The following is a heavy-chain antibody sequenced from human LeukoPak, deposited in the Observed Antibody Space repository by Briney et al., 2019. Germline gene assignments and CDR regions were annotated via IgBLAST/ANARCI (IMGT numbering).Heavy chain of an antibody. V-gene: IGHV3-23*01. CDR3: SKDRTTSGGAEGY. CDR2: ISGSGGGT. D-gene: IGHD3-10*01. Sequence: GGSLRLSCAASGFTSSSYAMSWVRQAPGKGLEWVSGISGSGGGTYYADSVKGRFTISRDNSKNTLYLQMNSLRAEGMAIYYCSKDRTTSGGAEGYWGQGTLVTVSA. J-gene: IGHJ4*02. CDR1: GFTSSSYA.